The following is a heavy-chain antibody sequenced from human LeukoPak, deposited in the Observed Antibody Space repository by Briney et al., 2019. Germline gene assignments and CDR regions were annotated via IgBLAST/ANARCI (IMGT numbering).Heavy chain of an antibody. V-gene: IGHV1-69*02. D-gene: IGHD2-15*01. CDR2: IIPILGIA. CDR1: GGTFSSYT. Sequence: SVKVSCKASGGTFSSYTISWVRQAPGQGLEWMGRIIPILGIANYAQKFQGRVTITADKSTGTAYMELSSLRSEDTAVYYCARSCSGGSCYESDFDYWGQGTLVTVSS. CDR3: ARSCSGGSCYESDFDY. J-gene: IGHJ4*02.